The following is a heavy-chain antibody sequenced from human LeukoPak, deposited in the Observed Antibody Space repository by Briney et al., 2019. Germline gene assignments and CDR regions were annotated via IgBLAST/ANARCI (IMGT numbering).Heavy chain of an antibody. Sequence: GGSLGLSCAASGLTFDDYGMSWVRQAPGKGLEWVSGINWNGGSTGYADSVKGRFTISRDNAKNSLYLQMNSLRAEDTALYYCARDKAHRYYYDSSGYYYDAFDIWGQGTMVTVSS. CDR2: INWNGGST. V-gene: IGHV3-20*04. CDR1: GLTFDDYG. J-gene: IGHJ3*02. CDR3: ARDKAHRYYYDSSGYYYDAFDI. D-gene: IGHD3-22*01.